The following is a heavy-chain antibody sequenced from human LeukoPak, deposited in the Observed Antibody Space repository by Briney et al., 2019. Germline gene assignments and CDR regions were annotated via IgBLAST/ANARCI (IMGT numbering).Heavy chain of an antibody. Sequence: SETLSLTCTVSGGSISSSTYYRGWIRRPPGKGLEWIGSITYYNPSLKSRVTISVDTSKKQFSLKLTSVTAADTAVYYCATFTSGNFDAFDIWGRGTMVTVSS. V-gene: IGHV4-39*01. J-gene: IGHJ3*02. CDR3: ATFTSGNFDAFDI. D-gene: IGHD6-19*01. CDR2: IT. CDR1: GGSISSSTYY.